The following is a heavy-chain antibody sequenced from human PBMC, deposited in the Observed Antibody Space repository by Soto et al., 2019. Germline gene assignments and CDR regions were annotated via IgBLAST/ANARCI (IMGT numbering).Heavy chain of an antibody. J-gene: IGHJ4*02. CDR2: VYQSGTT. D-gene: IGHD2-2*01. V-gene: IGHV4-39*01. CDR1: GASISTSGDF. Sequence: SETLSLTCSVSGASISTSGDFWGWIRQAPGKGLEWIGNVYQSGTTRLNPSLKSRVSIFVDRSKNQFSLELNSATAADRAVYYCARQPESTSYFDYWGQGIQVTVSS. CDR3: ARQPESTSYFDY.